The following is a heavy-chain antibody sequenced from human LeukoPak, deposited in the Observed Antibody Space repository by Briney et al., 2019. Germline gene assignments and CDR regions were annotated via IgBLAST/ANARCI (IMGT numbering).Heavy chain of an antibody. CDR1: GGSINFYY. Sequence: SETLSLTCTVSGGSINFYYWSWIRQPAGKGLEGIGRIYSTGSTNYSPSLKSRVTMSVDKSKNQFSLNLSSVTAADTAVYYCARGIADPYSFDSWGQGTLLTVSS. CDR2: IYSTGST. D-gene: IGHD6-13*01. J-gene: IGHJ4*02. CDR3: ARGIADPYSFDS. V-gene: IGHV4-4*07.